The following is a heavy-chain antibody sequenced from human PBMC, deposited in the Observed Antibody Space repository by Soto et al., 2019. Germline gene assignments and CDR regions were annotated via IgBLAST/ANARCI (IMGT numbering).Heavy chain of an antibody. CDR2: LNPNTGYT. D-gene: IGHD6-19*01. Sequence: ASVKVSCKASGYTFISSEIVWVRQATGQGLEWVGLLNPNTGYTESAGKFQGRVTMTRDISINTAYLELSGLRSEDTAVYYCARVAVAGIVGWFDPWGQGTLVTVSS. J-gene: IGHJ5*02. CDR3: ARVAVAGIVGWFDP. CDR1: GYTFISSE. V-gene: IGHV1-8*01.